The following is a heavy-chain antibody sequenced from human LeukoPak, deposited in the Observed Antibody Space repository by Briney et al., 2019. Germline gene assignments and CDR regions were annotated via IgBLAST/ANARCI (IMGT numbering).Heavy chain of an antibody. CDR1: GGFVSTYY. V-gene: IGHV4-59*02. Sequence: PSKTLSLTCNVSGGFVSTYYWSWIRQSPGKGLEWIGYKYYSDNTNYSPSLQSRVTISVDTSTNQVFLQLTSVTAADTAVYYCARGEGGYYSHWHFDLWGRGILVSVSS. CDR2: KYYSDNT. J-gene: IGHJ2*01. CDR3: ARGEGGYYSHWHFDL. D-gene: IGHD2-15*01.